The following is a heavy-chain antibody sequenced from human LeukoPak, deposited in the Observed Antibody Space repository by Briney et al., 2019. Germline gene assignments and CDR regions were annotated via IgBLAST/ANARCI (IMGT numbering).Heavy chain of an antibody. D-gene: IGHD3-22*01. CDR2: IKNKANSYTT. Sequence: GGSLRLSCAASGFTFSDHYMDWVRQAPGRGLEWVGRIKNKANSYTTEYAASVKGRFTISRDDSKNSLYLQINSLKTGDTAVYYCAMEGESSGPDFDYWGQGTLVTVSS. CDR3: AMEGESSGPDFDY. V-gene: IGHV3-72*01. CDR1: GFTFSDHY. J-gene: IGHJ4*02.